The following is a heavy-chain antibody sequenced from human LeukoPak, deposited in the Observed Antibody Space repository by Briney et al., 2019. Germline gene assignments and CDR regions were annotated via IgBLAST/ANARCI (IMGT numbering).Heavy chain of an antibody. V-gene: IGHV3-30-3*01. Sequence: GRSLRLSCASSGFTFSSYAMHWVRQAPGKGLEWVAVISYDGSNKYYADSVKGRFTISRDNSKNTLYLQMNSLRAEATAVYYCARDAYSGSYLDYWGQGTLVTVSS. CDR2: ISYDGSNK. D-gene: IGHD1-26*01. CDR1: GFTFSSYA. CDR3: ARDAYSGSYLDY. J-gene: IGHJ4*02.